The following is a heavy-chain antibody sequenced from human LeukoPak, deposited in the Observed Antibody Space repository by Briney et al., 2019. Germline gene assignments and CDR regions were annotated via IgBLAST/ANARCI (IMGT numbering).Heavy chain of an antibody. V-gene: IGHV4-34*01. CDR2: INHSGST. J-gene: IGHJ6*03. CDR1: GGSFSGYY. CDR3: ARWGHSSSWFYYHYYYMDV. Sequence: PSETLSLTCAVYGGSFSGYYWSWIRQPPGKGLEWIRKINHSGSTNYNPSLKSRVTISVDTSKNQVSLNLSSVTAADTAAYYCARWGHSSSWFYYHYYYMDVWGKGTTVTVSS. D-gene: IGHD6-13*01.